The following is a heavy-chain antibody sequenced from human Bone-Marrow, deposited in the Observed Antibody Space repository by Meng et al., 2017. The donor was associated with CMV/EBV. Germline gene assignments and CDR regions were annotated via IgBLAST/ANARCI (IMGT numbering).Heavy chain of an antibody. CDR1: GFTFSSYW. D-gene: IGHD6-13*01. CDR2: INSDGSST. J-gene: IGHJ5*02. V-gene: IGHV3-74*01. CDR3: ARKAAAGTPGSNWFDP. Sequence: GESLKISCAASGFTFSSYWMHWVRQAPGKGLVWVSRINSDGSSTSYADSVKGRFTISRDNAKNTLYLQINSLRAEDTAVYYCARKAAAGTPGSNWFDPWGQGTLVTVSS.